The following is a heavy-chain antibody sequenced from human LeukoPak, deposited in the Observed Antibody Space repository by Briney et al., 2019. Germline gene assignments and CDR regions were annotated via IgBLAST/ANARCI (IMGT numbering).Heavy chain of an antibody. Sequence: ASVKVSCKVSGYTLTELSMHWVRQAPGKGLEWMGGFDPEDGETIDAQKFQGRVTMTEDASTGTAYMELSSLRSEDTAVYYCATRQWLVLEAFDIWGQGTMVTVSS. CDR2: FDPEDGET. D-gene: IGHD6-19*01. CDR1: GYTLTELS. V-gene: IGHV1-24*01. CDR3: ATRQWLVLEAFDI. J-gene: IGHJ3*02.